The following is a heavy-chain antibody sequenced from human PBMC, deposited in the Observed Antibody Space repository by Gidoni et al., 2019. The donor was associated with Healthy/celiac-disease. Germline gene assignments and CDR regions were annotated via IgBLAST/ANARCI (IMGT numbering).Heavy chain of an antibody. CDR2: IYHSGST. CDR1: GYSISSGYY. J-gene: IGHJ3*02. Sequence: QVQLQESGPGLVKPSETLSLTCAVSGYSISSGYYWGWIRQPPGKGLEWIGSIYHSGSTYYNPSLKSRVTISVDTSKNQFSLKLSSVTAADTAVYYCARVDVGGNDAFDIWGQGTMVTVSS. CDR3: ARVDVGGNDAFDI. V-gene: IGHV4-38-2*01. D-gene: IGHD1-26*01.